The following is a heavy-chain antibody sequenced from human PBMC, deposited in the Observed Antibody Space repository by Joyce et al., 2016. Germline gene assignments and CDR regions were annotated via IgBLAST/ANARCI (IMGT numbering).Heavy chain of an antibody. CDR2: ITTSGAT. J-gene: IGHJ4*02. V-gene: IGHV4-34*02. CDR3: ARSQWLAPLMY. Sequence: QVQLRQWGAGLLKPSETLSLTCAVSGGPFRGFFWTWVRQPPGKALEWIGDITTSGATNDNPSLRSRVAISVDTSNNQVSLTLTSLSAADMAVYYCARSQWLAPLMYWGQGTLVTVSP. CDR1: GGPFRGFF. D-gene: IGHD6-19*01.